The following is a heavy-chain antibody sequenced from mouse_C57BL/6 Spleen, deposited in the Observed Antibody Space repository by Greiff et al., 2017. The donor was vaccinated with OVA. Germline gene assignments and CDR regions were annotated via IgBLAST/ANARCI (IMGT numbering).Heavy chain of an antibody. CDR1: GYTFTDYE. V-gene: IGHV1-15*01. Sequence: VKLMESGAELVRPGASVTLSCKASGYTFTDYEMHWVKQTPVHGLEWIGAIDPETGGTAYNQKFKGKAILTADKSSSTAYMELRSLTSEDSAVYYCTRPYYSNYYFDYWGQGTTLTVSS. J-gene: IGHJ2*01. CDR3: TRPYYSNYYFDY. CDR2: IDPETGGT. D-gene: IGHD2-5*01.